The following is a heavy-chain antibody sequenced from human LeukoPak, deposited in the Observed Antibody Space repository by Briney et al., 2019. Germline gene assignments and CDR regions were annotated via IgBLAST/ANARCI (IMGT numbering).Heavy chain of an antibody. D-gene: IGHD3-22*01. Sequence: PSETLSLTCTVSGGSISSYYWSWIRQPAGKGLEWIGRIYTSGSTNYNPSLKSRVTMSVDTSKNQFSLKLSSVPAADTPVYYCARQSPPPLPLYYYDSSGYYPDYWGQGTLVTVSS. J-gene: IGHJ4*02. CDR3: ARQSPPPLPLYYYDSSGYYPDY. CDR2: IYTSGST. CDR1: GGSISSYY. V-gene: IGHV4-4*07.